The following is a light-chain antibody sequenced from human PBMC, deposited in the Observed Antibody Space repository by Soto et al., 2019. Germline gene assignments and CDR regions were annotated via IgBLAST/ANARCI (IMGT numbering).Light chain of an antibody. J-gene: IGKJ1*01. CDR3: QQYYASPLP. CDR1: QSVTTY. CDR2: GAS. Sequence: EIVLTQSPGTLSLSPGERATLSCRASQSVTTYLAWYQHRPGQTPRLLIYGASYRATGIPDRFIGSGSGTAFTLTITRLEPEDFAMYYCQQYYASPLPFGQGTKVEVK. V-gene: IGKV3-20*01.